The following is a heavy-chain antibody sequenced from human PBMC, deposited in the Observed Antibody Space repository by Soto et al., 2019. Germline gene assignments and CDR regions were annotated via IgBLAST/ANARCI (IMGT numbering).Heavy chain of an antibody. CDR3: ARQNGNRPYYDFWSGYFRDYYYYMDV. CDR2: IYYSGST. D-gene: IGHD3-3*01. V-gene: IGHV4-39*01. J-gene: IGHJ6*03. CDR1: GGSISSSSYY. Sequence: WETLSLTCTVSGGSISSSSYYWGWIRQPPGKGLEWIGSIYYSGSTYYNPSLKSRVTISVDTSKNQFSLKLSSVTAADTAVYYCARQNGNRPYYDFWSGYFRDYYYYMDVWGKGTTVT.